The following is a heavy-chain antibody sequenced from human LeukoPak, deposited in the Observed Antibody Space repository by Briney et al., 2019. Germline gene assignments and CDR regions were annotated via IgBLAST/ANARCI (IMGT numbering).Heavy chain of an antibody. CDR1: GYSFTTYW. D-gene: IGHD6-19*01. Sequence: GESLKISCKGSGYSFTTYWITWVRQMPGKGLEWMGRIIPMGSATNTRPSFQGHFTISDDKPIITAYLQWSSLKAPDTAMYYCTRQRSGCALDFWGQGTLVTVSS. J-gene: IGHJ4*02. CDR3: TRQRSGCALDF. V-gene: IGHV5-10-1*01. CDR2: IIPMGSAT.